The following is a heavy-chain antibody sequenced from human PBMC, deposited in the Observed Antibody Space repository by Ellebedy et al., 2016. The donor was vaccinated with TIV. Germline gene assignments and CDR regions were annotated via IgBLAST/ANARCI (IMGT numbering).Heavy chain of an antibody. CDR1: GFTFSDFY. D-gene: IGHD5-18*01. J-gene: IGHJ6*02. CDR3: AREGDTAMVHGMDV. V-gene: IGHV3-11*01. CDR2: ITSSGSTI. Sequence: GESLKISCAASGFTFSDFYMIWIRQAPGKGLEWVSYITSSGSTIYYADSVKGRFTISRDNAKNSLYLQMNSLRAEDTAVYYCAREGDTAMVHGMDVWGQGTTVTVSS.